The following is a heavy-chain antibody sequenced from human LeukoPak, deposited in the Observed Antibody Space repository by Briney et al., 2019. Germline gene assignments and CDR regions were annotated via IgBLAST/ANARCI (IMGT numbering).Heavy chain of an antibody. CDR1: GGSISSYY. D-gene: IGHD3-9*01. J-gene: IGHJ5*02. V-gene: IGHV4-59*01. Sequence: SETLSLTCTVSGGSISSYYWSWIRQPPGKGLEWIGYIYYSGSTNYNPSLKSRVTISVDTSKNQFSLKLSSVTAADTAVYYCARNDILTGHHLGFDPWGQGTLVTVSS. CDR2: IYYSGST. CDR3: ARNDILTGHHLGFDP.